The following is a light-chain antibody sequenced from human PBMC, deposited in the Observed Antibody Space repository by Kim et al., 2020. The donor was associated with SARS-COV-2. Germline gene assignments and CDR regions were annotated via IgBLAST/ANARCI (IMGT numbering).Light chain of an antibody. Sequence: GKTVTISCTRSSGSIASNYVQWYQQRPGSAPTTVLYEDNQRPSGVPDRFSGSIDSSSNSASLTISGLKTEDEADYYCQSYDSSTWVFGGGTQLTVL. J-gene: IGLJ3*02. CDR2: EDN. V-gene: IGLV6-57*03. CDR3: QSYDSSTWV. CDR1: SGSIASNY.